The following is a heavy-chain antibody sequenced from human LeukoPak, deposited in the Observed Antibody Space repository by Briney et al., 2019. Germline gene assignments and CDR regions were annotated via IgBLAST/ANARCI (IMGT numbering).Heavy chain of an antibody. CDR3: AKSLGITGTMYYYGMDV. D-gene: IGHD1-20*01. J-gene: IGHJ6*02. CDR2: INNDGSGT. CDR1: GFTFSSSW. V-gene: IGHV3-7*02. Sequence: GGSLRLSCAASGFTFSSSWMTWVRQAPGKGLEWVANINNDGSGTYYVDSVEGRFTISRDNSKNTLYLQMNSLRAEDTAVYYCAKSLGITGTMYYYGMDVWGQGTTVTVSS.